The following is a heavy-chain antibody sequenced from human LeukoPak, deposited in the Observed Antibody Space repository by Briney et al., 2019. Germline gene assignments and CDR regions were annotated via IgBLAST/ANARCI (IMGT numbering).Heavy chain of an antibody. V-gene: IGHV1-2*02. CDR3: ARERYYYDSSGFSEFDY. CDR2: INPNSGGT. CDR1: VYTFTSYG. J-gene: IGHJ4*02. Sequence: ASEKVSCKASVYTFTSYGISWVRQAPGQGLEWRGWINPNSGGTNYAQKFQGRVTMTRDTSITTAYMELSRLRSDDTAVYCCARERYYYDSSGFSEFDYWGQGTLVTVSS. D-gene: IGHD3-22*01.